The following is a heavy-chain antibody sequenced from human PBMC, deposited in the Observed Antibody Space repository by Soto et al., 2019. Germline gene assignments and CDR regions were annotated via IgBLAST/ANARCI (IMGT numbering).Heavy chain of an antibody. Sequence: EVQLVESGGGLAQPGGSLNLSCAASGFTFSGSAMHWVRQASGKVLEWVGRIRSKADNYATAYAASVKGSFTISRDDSKHTAFLQMNTLKTADTDVYYFSSWTSGLTNDYWGQGTLVSVSP. CDR2: IRSKADNYAT. D-gene: IGHD3-10*01. V-gene: IGHV3-73*02. J-gene: IGHJ4*02. CDR1: GFTFSGSA. CDR3: SSWTSGLTNDY.